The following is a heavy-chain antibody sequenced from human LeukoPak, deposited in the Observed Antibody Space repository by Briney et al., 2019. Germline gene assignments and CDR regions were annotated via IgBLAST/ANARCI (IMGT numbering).Heavy chain of an antibody. CDR1: GYTFTSYG. V-gene: IGHV1-18*01. D-gene: IGHD1-14*01. CDR3: ARSQTTGPPYYYYYGMDV. J-gene: IGHJ6*02. CDR2: ISAYNGNT. Sequence: ASVKVSCKASGYTFTSYGISWVRQAPGQGLEWMGWISAYNGNTNYAQKLQGRVTMTTDTSTSTAYMELRSLRSDDTAVYYCARSQTTGPPYYYYYGMDVWGQRTTVTVSS.